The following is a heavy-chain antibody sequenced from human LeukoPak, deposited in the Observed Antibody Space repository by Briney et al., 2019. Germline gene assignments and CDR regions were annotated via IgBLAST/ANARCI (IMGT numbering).Heavy chain of an antibody. D-gene: IGHD1-26*01. CDR2: ISSSSSTI. Sequence: GGSLTLSCEPSGFTFSSCSMNWVRQAPGKGLEWVSYISSSSSTIYYADSVKGRFTISRDNAKNSLYLQMNSLRAEDTAVYYCARDLFSGSYYGSWGQGTLVTVSS. J-gene: IGHJ4*02. CDR3: ARDLFSGSYYGS. CDR1: GFTFSSCS. V-gene: IGHV3-48*01.